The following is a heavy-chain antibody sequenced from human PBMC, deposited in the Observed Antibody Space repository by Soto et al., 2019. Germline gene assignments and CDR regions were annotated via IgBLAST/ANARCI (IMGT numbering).Heavy chain of an antibody. CDR3: ASQYSSDWYGEDYYYMDV. CDR2: SYYSGST. CDR1: GGSISSSSYY. D-gene: IGHD6-19*01. V-gene: IGHV4-39*01. J-gene: IGHJ6*03. Sequence: QLQLQESGPGLVKPSETLSLTCTVSGGSISSSSYYWGWIRQPPGKGLEWIGSSYYSGSTYYNPSLKSRVTITVDTSKNQFSLKLSSVTAADTAVYYCASQYSSDWYGEDYYYMDVWGKGTTVTVSS.